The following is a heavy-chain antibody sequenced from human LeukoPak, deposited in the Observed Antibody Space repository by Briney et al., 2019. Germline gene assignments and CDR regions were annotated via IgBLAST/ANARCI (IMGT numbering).Heavy chain of an antibody. Sequence: RGSLRLSCAASGFTVSNNYMSWVRQAPGKGLEWVAVIWYDGSNKYYADSVKGRFTISRDNSKNTLYLQMNSLRAEGTAVYYCARGGREYNWNDGIDYWGQGTLVTVSS. J-gene: IGHJ4*02. CDR2: IWYDGSNK. V-gene: IGHV3-33*08. CDR3: ARGGREYNWNDGIDY. D-gene: IGHD1-1*01. CDR1: GFTVSNNY.